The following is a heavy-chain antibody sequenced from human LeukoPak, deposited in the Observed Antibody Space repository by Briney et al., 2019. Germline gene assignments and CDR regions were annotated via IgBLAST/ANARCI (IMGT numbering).Heavy chain of an antibody. CDR3: ARGGSSYNDEHEEFDY. J-gene: IGHJ4*02. V-gene: IGHV1-8*01. Sequence: GASVKVSCKASGYTFTSHDINWVRQATGQGLEWMGWMNPNSGYIGYEQKFQGRVTMTRDTSTSTAYMELSSLRSEDTAVYYCARGGSSYNDEHEEFDYWGQGTLVTVSS. CDR2: MNPNSGYI. D-gene: IGHD3-22*01. CDR1: GYTFTSHD.